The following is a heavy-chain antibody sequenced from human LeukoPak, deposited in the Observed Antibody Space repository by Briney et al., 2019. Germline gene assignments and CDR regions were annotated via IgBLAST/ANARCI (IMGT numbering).Heavy chain of an antibody. D-gene: IGHD3-10*01. CDR1: GFTFSSYA. Sequence: PGGSLRLSCAASGFTFSSYAMSWVRQAPGKGLEWVSAISSGGGSTYYADSVKGRFTISRDNSKNTLYLQMNSLRAEDTAVYYCAKSQGYGSPERNFDYWGQGTLVTVSS. CDR2: ISSGGGST. J-gene: IGHJ4*02. V-gene: IGHV3-23*01. CDR3: AKSQGYGSPERNFDY.